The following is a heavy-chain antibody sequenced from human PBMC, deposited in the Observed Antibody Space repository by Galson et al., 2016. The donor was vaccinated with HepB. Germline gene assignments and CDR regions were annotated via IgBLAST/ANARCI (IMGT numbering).Heavy chain of an antibody. D-gene: IGHD3-10*01. CDR3: ARGGLVRGAHGGSFDS. CDR1: GDSVSSTSAG. V-gene: IGHV6-1*01. J-gene: IGHJ4*01. CDR2: TFYRSKWYY. Sequence: CAISGDSVSSTSAGWSWVRQSPSRGLEWLGRTFYRSKWYYDYAISVRSRITINPDTSKNQFSQQLISVTPEDTAVYYCARGGLVRGAHGGSFDSWGQGTLVTVSS.